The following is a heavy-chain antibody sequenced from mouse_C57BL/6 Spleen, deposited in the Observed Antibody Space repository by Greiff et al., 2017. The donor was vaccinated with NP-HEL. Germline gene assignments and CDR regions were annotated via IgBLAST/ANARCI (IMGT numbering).Heavy chain of an antibody. CDR2: ISDGGSYT. CDR1: GFTFSSYA. Sequence: EVKLVESGGGLVKPGGSLKLSCAASGFTFSSYAMSWVRQTPEKRLEWVATISDGGSYTYYPDNVKGRFTISRDNAKNNLYLQMSHLKSEDTAMYYCAREITTARYAMDYWDQGTSVTVSS. V-gene: IGHV5-4*01. J-gene: IGHJ4*01. D-gene: IGHD1-2*01. CDR3: AREITTARYAMDY.